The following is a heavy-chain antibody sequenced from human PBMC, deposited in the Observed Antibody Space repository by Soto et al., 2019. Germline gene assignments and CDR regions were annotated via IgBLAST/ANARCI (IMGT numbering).Heavy chain of an antibody. CDR2: INHSGST. J-gene: IGHJ6*02. D-gene: IGHD3-3*01. CDR3: AAHNTIFGPMDV. Sequence: PSETLSLTCAVYGGSFGGYYWSWIRQPPGKGLEWIGEINHSGSTNYNPSLKSRVTISVDTSKNQFSLKLSSVTAADTAVYYCAAHNTIFGPMDVWGQGTTVTVSS. CDR1: GGSFGGYY. V-gene: IGHV4-34*01.